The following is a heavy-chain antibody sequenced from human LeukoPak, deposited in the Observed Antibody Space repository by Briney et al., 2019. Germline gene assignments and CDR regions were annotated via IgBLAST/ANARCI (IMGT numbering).Heavy chain of an antibody. V-gene: IGHV4-34*01. CDR3: ARGDRYCSSTSCYTGYYYYYMDV. CDR1: GGSFSGYY. CDR2: INHSGST. Sequence: PSETLSLTCAAYGGSFSGYYWSWIRQPPGKGLEWIGEINHSGSTNYNPSLKSRVTISVDTSKNQFSLKLSSVTAADTAVYYCARGDRYCSSTSCYTGYYYYYMDVWGKGTTVTVSS. J-gene: IGHJ6*03. D-gene: IGHD2-2*02.